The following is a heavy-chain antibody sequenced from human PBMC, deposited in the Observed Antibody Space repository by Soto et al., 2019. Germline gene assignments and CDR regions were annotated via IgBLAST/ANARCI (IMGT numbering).Heavy chain of an antibody. J-gene: IGHJ4*02. CDR3: ARDLYDSSGYCPFDY. CDR2: ISGSGSTI. CDR1: GFNFNNYE. Sequence: VQLVQSGGGVVQPGTSLRLSCAASGFNFNNYEMHWVRQAPGKGLEWVSYISGSGSTIYYADSVKGRFTISRDNAKKSLHLQMNSLRVEDTAVYYCARDLYDSSGYCPFDYWGQGTLVTVSS. D-gene: IGHD3-22*01. V-gene: IGHV3-48*03.